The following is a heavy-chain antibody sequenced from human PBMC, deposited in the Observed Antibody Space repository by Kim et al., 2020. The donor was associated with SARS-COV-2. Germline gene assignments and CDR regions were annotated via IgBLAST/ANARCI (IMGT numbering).Heavy chain of an antibody. V-gene: IGHV1-69*13. CDR1: GGTFTNSA. CDR2: IIPFFKRP. Sequence: SVKVSCKASGGTFTNSAISWVRQAPGQGLEWMGGIIPFFKRPNYAQKFQGRVTIIADESTSTAYMELSSLTSQDTAVYYCAREVYCSGGSCHDNYYAMDVWGQGTTVTVSS. J-gene: IGHJ6*02. D-gene: IGHD2-15*01. CDR3: AREVYCSGGSCHDNYYAMDV.